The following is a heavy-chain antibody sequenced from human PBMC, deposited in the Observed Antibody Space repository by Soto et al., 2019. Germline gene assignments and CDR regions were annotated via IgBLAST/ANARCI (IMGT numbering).Heavy chain of an antibody. D-gene: IGHD2-21*01. CDR1: GYTFTSNW. J-gene: IGHJ5*02. CDR3: ARDHGISSSGAWWLDP. CDR2: INPSGGTT. V-gene: IGHV1-46*01. Sequence: ASVKVSCRASGYTFTSNWIHWMRRAHGQGLEWMGIINPSGGTTVHAQMFQGRVTLTRDTATTTDYMELTSLTSADTAVFYCARDHGISSSGAWWLDPWG.